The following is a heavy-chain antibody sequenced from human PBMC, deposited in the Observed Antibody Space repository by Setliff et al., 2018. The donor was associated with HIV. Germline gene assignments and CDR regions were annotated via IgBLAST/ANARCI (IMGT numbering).Heavy chain of an antibody. V-gene: IGHV4-59*01. D-gene: IGHD2-15*01. CDR3: ASLLGYCSGGSCYSGWFDP. CDR1: GGSISSYY. J-gene: IGHJ5*02. Sequence: KTSETLSLTCTVSGGSISSYYWSWIRQPPGKGLEWIGYIYYSGSTNYNPSLKSRVTISVDTSKNQFSLKLSSVTAADTAVYYCASLLGYCSGGSCYSGWFDPWGQGTLVTVSS. CDR2: IYYSGST.